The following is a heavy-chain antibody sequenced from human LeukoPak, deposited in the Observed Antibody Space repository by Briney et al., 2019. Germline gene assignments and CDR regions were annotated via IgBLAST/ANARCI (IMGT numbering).Heavy chain of an antibody. V-gene: IGHV4-59*01. Sequence: SETLSLTCTVSGGSISSYYWSWIRQPPGKGLEWIGYIYYSGSTNSNPSLKSRVTISVDTSKNQFSLKLSSVTAADTAVYYCARVVVPRLFDYWGQGTLVTVSS. D-gene: IGHD2-15*01. J-gene: IGHJ4*02. CDR3: ARVVVPRLFDY. CDR1: GGSISSYY. CDR2: IYYSGST.